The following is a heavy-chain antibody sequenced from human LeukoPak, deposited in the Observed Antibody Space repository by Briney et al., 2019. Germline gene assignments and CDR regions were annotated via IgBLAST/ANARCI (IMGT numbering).Heavy chain of an antibody. CDR1: GGSISSYY. D-gene: IGHD5-18*01. Sequence: SETLSLTCTVSGGSISSYYWSWIRQPPGKGLEWIGYIYYSGSTNYNPSLKSRVTISVDTSKNQFSLKLSSVTAADTAVYYCARELVDTAMVFDYWGQGTLVTVSS. CDR3: ARELVDTAMVFDY. V-gene: IGHV4-59*12. CDR2: IYYSGST. J-gene: IGHJ4*02.